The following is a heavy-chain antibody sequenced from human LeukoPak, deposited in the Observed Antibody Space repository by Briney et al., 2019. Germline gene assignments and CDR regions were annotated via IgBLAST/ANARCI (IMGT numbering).Heavy chain of an antibody. D-gene: IGHD2-2*02. Sequence: GSLRLSCAASGFTFSNYGMHWVRQAPGKGLEWVAVIWYDGSNKYYADSVKGRFTISRDNSKNTLYLQMNSLRAEDTAVYYCARGANGKYAIFDFWGQGTLVTVSS. CDR1: GFTFSNYG. J-gene: IGHJ4*02. CDR3: ARGANGKYAIFDF. V-gene: IGHV3-33*01. CDR2: IWYDGSNK.